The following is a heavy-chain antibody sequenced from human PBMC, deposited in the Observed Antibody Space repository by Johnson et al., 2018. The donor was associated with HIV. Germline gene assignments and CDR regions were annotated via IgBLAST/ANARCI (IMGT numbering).Heavy chain of an antibody. D-gene: IGHD5-24*01. CDR1: GFTFDDYA. V-gene: IGHV3-9*01. CDR2: ISWNSGSI. CDR3: ARDREDGLDAFDI. Sequence: VQLVESGGGLVQPGRSLRLSCAASGFTFDDYAMHWVRQAPGKGLEWVSGISWNSGSIGYADSVKGRFTISRDNDKNSLYLQMNSLRAEDTALYYCARDREDGLDAFDIWGQGTMVTVSS. J-gene: IGHJ3*02.